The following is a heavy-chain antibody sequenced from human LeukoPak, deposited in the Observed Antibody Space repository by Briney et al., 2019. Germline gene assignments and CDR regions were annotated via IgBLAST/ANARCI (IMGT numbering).Heavy chain of an antibody. CDR2: INPNSGGT. Sequence: ASVKVSCKASGYTFTGYYMHWVRQAPGQGLEWMGRINPNSGGTNYAQKFQGRVTMTRDTSISTAYMELSRLRSDDTAVYYCASSPNQDGDSSYFDYWGQGTLVTVSS. D-gene: IGHD5-24*01. CDR1: GYTFTGYY. CDR3: ASSPNQDGDSSYFDY. J-gene: IGHJ4*02. V-gene: IGHV1-2*06.